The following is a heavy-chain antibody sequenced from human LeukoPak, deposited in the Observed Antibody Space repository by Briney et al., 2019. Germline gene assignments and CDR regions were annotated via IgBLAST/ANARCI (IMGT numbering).Heavy chain of an antibody. CDR3: ADSHSSGWHR. CDR1: GFTLSTYW. J-gene: IGHJ4*02. V-gene: IGHV3-30*03. D-gene: IGHD6-19*01. CDR2: ISYDGSNK. Sequence: GGSLRLSCVASGFTLSTYWMSWVRQAPGKGLEWVAVISYDGSNKYYADSVKGRFTISRDNSKNTLYLQMNSLRAEDTAVYYCADSHSSGWHRWGQGTLVTVSS.